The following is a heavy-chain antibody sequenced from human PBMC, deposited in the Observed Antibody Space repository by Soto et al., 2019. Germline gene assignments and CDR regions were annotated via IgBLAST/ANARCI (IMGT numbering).Heavy chain of an antibody. Sequence: SETLSLTCTVSGGSISSYYWSWIRKPPGKGLEWIGYIYYSGSTNYNPSLKSRVAISVDTSKNQFSLKLSSVTAADTTVYYCARDLGVGSSKNYYYFCVMDVWGQGTTVTGS. D-gene: IGHD6-6*01. CDR1: GGSISSYY. CDR3: ARDLGVGSSKNYYYFCVMDV. V-gene: IGHV4-59*01. CDR2: IYYSGST. J-gene: IGHJ6*02.